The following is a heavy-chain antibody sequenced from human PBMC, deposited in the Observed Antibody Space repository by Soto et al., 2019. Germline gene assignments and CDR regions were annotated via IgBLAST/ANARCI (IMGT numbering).Heavy chain of an antibody. V-gene: IGHV4-34*01. CDR2: ITHSGSA. CDR1: GGSFSGYY. Sequence: SETLSLTCAVSGGSFSGYYWTWIRQPPGKGLEWIGEITHSGSANYNPSLKSRVTISVDTSKNQFSLNLNSVTAADTAVYYCARSSVRGWSYWGQGPLVTVS. D-gene: IGHD3-10*02. CDR3: ARSSVRGWSY. J-gene: IGHJ4*02.